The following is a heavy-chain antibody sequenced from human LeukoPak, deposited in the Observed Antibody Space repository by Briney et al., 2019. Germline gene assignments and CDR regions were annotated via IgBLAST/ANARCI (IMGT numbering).Heavy chain of an antibody. Sequence: ASVKVSYKASGYTFTGYYMHWVRQAPGQGLEWMGWINPNSGGTNYAQKFQGRVTMTRDTSISTAYMELSRLRSDDTAVYYCARDPMACSSTSCRYYYYYMDVWGKGTTVTVSS. CDR1: GYTFTGYY. CDR3: ARDPMACSSTSCRYYYYYMDV. CDR2: INPNSGGT. V-gene: IGHV1-2*02. J-gene: IGHJ6*03. D-gene: IGHD2-2*01.